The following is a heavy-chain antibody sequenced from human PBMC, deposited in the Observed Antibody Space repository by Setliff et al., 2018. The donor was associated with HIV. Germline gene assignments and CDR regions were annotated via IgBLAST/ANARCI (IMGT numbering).Heavy chain of an antibody. V-gene: IGHV4-31*03. CDR2: IYYTVTT. CDR1: GVSLTSGGYY. CDR3: ARDQGSGYVNWFDP. D-gene: IGHD5-18*01. J-gene: IGHJ5*02. Sequence: TLSLTCSVSGVSLTSGGYYWSWLRQHPVKGLEWIGKIYYTVTTYYNPSLKSRLTMSVDASQNQVSLKLTSVTVADTAIYYCARDQGSGYVNWFDPWGQGTLVTVSS.